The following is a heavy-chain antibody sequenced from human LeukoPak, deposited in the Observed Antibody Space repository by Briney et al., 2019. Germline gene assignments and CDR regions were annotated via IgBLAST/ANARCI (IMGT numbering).Heavy chain of an antibody. D-gene: IGHD2-2*01. CDR3: AKESLRVVPSATFDY. CDR1: GFTFSIYN. J-gene: IGHJ4*02. CDR2: ITSSSTYT. V-gene: IGHV3-21*01. Sequence: GGSLRLSCAASGFTFSIYNMNWVRQAPGKALEWVSSITSSSTYTYYADSVKGRYTISRDNAKNSLYLQMNSLRAEDTAVYYCAKESLRVVPSATFDYWGQGTLVTVSS.